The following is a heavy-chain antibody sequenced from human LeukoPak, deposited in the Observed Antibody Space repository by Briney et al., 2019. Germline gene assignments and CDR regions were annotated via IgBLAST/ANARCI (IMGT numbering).Heavy chain of an antibody. Sequence: GGSLRLSCAASGFTVSSNYMSWVRQAPGKGLEWVSVIYSGGSTYYADSVKGRFTIPRDNSKNTLYLQMNSLRAEDTAVYYCARGLSRSSGPFDYWGQGTLVTVSS. CDR2: IYSGGST. CDR3: ARGLSRSSGPFDY. D-gene: IGHD6-19*01. J-gene: IGHJ4*02. V-gene: IGHV3-66*01. CDR1: GFTVSSNY.